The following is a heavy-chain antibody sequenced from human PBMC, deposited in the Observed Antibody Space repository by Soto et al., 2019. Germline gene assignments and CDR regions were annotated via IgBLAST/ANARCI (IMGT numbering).Heavy chain of an antibody. D-gene: IGHD3-3*01. CDR2: IYYSGAT. V-gene: IGHV4-31*03. CDR3: ARQNSRTNGYYPPCFFDF. J-gene: IGHJ4*02. Sequence: QVQLQESGPGLVKPSQTLSLTCTVSGGSISNGGYYWSWIRQHPGKGLEWIGCIYYSGATYYNPSLRSSVTNTVDTSKSQFSLELSSVTAADTAVYCCARQNSRTNGYYPPCFFDFWGQRTLVTVSS. CDR1: GGSISNGGYY.